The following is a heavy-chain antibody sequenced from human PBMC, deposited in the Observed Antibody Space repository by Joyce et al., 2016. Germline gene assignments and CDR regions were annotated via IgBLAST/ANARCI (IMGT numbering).Heavy chain of an antibody. CDR2: IKGDGSEA. CDR3: ATYTRFDP. V-gene: IGHV3-7*03. D-gene: IGHD1-14*01. Sequence: EVQLVESGGGLVQPGGSLRLSCAASGFTFGRYWMSWVRQAPGKGLEWVAKIKGDGSEAHYVDSVKGRFTISRDNAKKSVYLQMDSLRAEDTAVYYCATYTRFDPWGQGTLVTVSS. CDR1: GFTFGRYW. J-gene: IGHJ5*02.